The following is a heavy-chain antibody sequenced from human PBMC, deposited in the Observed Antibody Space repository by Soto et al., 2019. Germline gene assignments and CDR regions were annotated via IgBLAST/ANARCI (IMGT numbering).Heavy chain of an antibody. J-gene: IGHJ5*02. V-gene: IGHV1-2*02. CDR1: GFSFTGYY. CDR3: AKDLTRQLAYWLDP. CDR2: INAHSGGT. D-gene: IGHD6-6*01. Sequence: GGSGKVCCKASGFSFTGYYIHLLRQAPGQGLEWMGWINAHSGGTEYAQKFQGRVTLTRDTSIATAYLTLTSLTSDDTALYYCAKDLTRQLAYWLDPWGQGTKVTVSS.